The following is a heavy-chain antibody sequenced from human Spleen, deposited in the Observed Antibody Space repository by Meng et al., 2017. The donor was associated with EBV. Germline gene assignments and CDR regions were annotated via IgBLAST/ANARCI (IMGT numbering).Heavy chain of an antibody. Sequence: QVQLVRSGAEVKKPGSSVQFSCKAPGGTFSNYVITWVRQAPGQGLEWMGGIIPMFNTVNYAQKFQGRVTITADKSTSTAYMELSSLRSEDTAVYYCARTPEYYYDSGGLGWGQGTLVTVSS. D-gene: IGHD3-22*01. CDR1: GGTFSNYV. J-gene: IGHJ4*02. V-gene: IGHV1-69*14. CDR2: IIPMFNTV. CDR3: ARTPEYYYDSGGLG.